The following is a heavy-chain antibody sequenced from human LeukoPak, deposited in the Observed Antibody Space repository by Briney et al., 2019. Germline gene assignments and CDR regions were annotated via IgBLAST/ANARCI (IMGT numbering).Heavy chain of an antibody. D-gene: IGHD3-16*01. CDR2: IYYSGST. CDR3: ARDTFTDDAFDI. Sequence: SETLSLTCTVSGGSISSYYWSWIRQPPGKGLEWIGYIYYSGSTNYNPSLKSRVTISVDTSKNQFSLKLSSVTAADTAVYYCARDTFTDDAFDIWGQGTMVTVSS. CDR1: GGSISSYY. V-gene: IGHV4-59*01. J-gene: IGHJ3*02.